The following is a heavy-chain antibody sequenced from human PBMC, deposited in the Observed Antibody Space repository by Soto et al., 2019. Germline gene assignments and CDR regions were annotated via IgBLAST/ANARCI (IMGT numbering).Heavy chain of an antibody. CDR3: AGHDLGYCSSTSCYSPDHNWFDP. CDR1: GGTFSSYT. Sequence: SVKVSCKASGGTFSSYTISWVRQAPGQGLEWMGRIIPILGIANYAQKFQGRVTITADKSTSTAYMELSSLRSEDTAVYYCAGHDLGYCSSTSCYSPDHNWFDPWGQGTLVTVSS. CDR2: IIPILGIA. D-gene: IGHD2-2*01. V-gene: IGHV1-69*02. J-gene: IGHJ5*02.